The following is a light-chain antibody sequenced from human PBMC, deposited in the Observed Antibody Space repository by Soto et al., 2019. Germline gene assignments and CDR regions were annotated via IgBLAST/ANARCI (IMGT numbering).Light chain of an antibody. V-gene: IGLV1-44*01. CDR1: SSNIGSDA. J-gene: IGLJ1*01. CDR3: IAWDDSLKAYV. CDR2: GNY. Sequence: QSVLTQPPSASGIPGQWVYISCYGSSSNIGSDAVNWFQHLPGTTPKLLIYGNYQRPSGVPDRFSGSKSGTSASLAISGLQSEDEADYYCIAWDDSLKAYVFGTGPKLTVL.